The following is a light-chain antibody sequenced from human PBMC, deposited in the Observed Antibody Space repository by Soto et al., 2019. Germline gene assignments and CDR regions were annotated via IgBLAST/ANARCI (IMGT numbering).Light chain of an antibody. CDR1: QSISNS. J-gene: IGKJ2*01. Sequence: EIVMTQSPASLSVSPGETATLSCRANQSISNSLAWYQQKPGQAPSLLIYGASTRATGIPARFSGSGSGTEFTLTISSLQSEDSALYYCQQYNNWPPRTFGQGTKLEIK. V-gene: IGKV3-15*01. CDR2: GAS. CDR3: QQYNNWPPRT.